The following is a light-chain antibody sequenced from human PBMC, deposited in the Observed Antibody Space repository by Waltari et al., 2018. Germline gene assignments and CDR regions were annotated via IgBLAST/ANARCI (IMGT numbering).Light chain of an antibody. J-gene: IGLJ2*01. V-gene: IGLV2-23*02. Sequence: QSALTQPASVTGSPGQSITISCTGTSNDFGNYNLVSWYQQPPGKAPKLLIYGVRERPSGVSHRFSGSKSGNTASLTISGLQAEDEADYFCSSYALASDVVFGGGTKVTVL. CDR1: SNDFGNYNL. CDR2: GVR. CDR3: SSYALASDVV.